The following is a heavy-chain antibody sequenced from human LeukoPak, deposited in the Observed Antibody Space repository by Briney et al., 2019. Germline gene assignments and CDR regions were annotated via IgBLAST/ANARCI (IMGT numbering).Heavy chain of an antibody. J-gene: IGHJ4*02. CDR2: ISGSGGST. V-gene: IGHV3-23*01. D-gene: IGHD6-19*01. Sequence: PGGSLRLSCAASGFTFSSYAMSWVRQAPGKGLEWVSAISGSGGSTYYADSVKGRFTISRDNSKNTLYLQMNSLRAEDTAVYYCAKDPQWLVRGFEYYFDYWGQGTLVTVSS. CDR1: GFTFSSYA. CDR3: AKDPQWLVRGFEYYFDY.